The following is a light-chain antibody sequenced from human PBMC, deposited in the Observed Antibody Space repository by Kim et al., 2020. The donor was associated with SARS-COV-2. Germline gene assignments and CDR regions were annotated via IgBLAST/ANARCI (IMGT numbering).Light chain of an antibody. J-gene: IGLJ2*01. CDR3: QAWDSTFCV. CDR1: KLGDKY. CDR2: QDS. Sequence: SYELTQPPSVSVSPGQTASITCSGDKLGDKYACWYQQKPGQSPVLVIYQDSKRPSGIPERFSGSNSGNTATLTISGTQAMDEADYYCQAWDSTFCVFGGGTQLTVL. V-gene: IGLV3-1*01.